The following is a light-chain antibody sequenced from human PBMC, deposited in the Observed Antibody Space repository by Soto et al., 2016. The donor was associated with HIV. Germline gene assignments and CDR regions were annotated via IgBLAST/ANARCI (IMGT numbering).Light chain of an antibody. Sequence: DIVMTQSPLSLPVTPGEPASISCRSSQSLLHSNGYTYLDWYLQKPGQSPQLLIYLGSNRASAVPDRFSGSGSGTDFTLNISRVEAEDAGIYYCMQALQTPRTFGQGTKLEIK. CDR1: QSLLHSNGYTY. V-gene: IGKV2-28*01. J-gene: IGKJ1*01. CDR2: LGS. CDR3: MQALQTPRT.